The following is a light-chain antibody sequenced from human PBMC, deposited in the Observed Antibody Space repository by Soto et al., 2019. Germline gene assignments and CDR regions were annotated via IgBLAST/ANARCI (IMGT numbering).Light chain of an antibody. CDR2: GAY. J-gene: IGKJ1*01. CDR1: QSRGSN. V-gene: IGKV3-15*01. CDR3: QQYNNWPWT. Sequence: EIVMTQSPATLSVSPGERATLSWRASQSRGSNLAWYQQNPGQAPWLLIYGAYTRATGIPARFSGSVSGTDFTLTISSLQSEDFAVDYCQQYNNWPWTFGQGTKVDI.